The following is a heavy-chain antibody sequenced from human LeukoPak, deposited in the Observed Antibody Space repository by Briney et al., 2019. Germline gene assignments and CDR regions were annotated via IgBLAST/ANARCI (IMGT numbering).Heavy chain of an antibody. CDR3: AVVITGY. CDR1: GYSISSGYY. D-gene: IGHD3-22*01. Sequence: PSETLSLTCTVSGYSISSGYYWGWIRQPPGKGLEWIGSIYYSGSTYYNPSLKSRVTISVDTSKNQFSLKLSSVTAADTAVYYCAVVITGYWGQGTLVTVSS. CDR2: IYYSGST. V-gene: IGHV4-38-2*02. J-gene: IGHJ4*02.